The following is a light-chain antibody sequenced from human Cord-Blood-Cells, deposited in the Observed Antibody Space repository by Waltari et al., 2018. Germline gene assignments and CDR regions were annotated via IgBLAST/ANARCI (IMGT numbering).Light chain of an antibody. CDR2: EVS. Sequence: QSALTQPPSASGSPRQSVTIPRPGTTTYPGGYNYVSCYQQHPGPAPNLMIYEVSKRPSGVPDRFSGSKSGNTASLTVSGLQAEDEADYYCSSYAGSNNFGVFGGGTKLTVL. CDR3: SSYAGSNNFGV. J-gene: IGLJ2*01. V-gene: IGLV2-8*01. CDR1: TTYPGGYNY.